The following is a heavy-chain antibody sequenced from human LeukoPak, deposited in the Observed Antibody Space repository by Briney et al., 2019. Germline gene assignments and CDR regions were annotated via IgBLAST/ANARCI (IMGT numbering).Heavy chain of an antibody. V-gene: IGHV3-7*01. J-gene: IGHJ3*02. Sequence: PGGSLRLSCAASGFTFSSYWMCWVRQAPGKGLEWVANIKQDGSEINYVASVEGRFTVSRDNAKNSLFLQMNSLRAEDTAVYYCATEVGTPAIRSAFDIWGQGTMVTVSS. CDR3: ATEVGTPAIRSAFDI. D-gene: IGHD2-2*01. CDR2: IKQDGSEI. CDR1: GFTFSSYW.